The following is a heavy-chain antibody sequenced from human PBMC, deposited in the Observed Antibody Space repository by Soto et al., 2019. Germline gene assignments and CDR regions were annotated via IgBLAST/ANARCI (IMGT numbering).Heavy chain of an antibody. CDR3: ARRDNYYDSSGAFDY. CDR1: GGSISSSSYY. J-gene: IGHJ4*02. D-gene: IGHD3-22*01. Sequence: PSETLSLTCTVSGGSISSSSYYWGWIRQPPGKGLEWIGSIYYSGSTYYNPSLKSRVTISVDTSKNQFSLKLSSVTAADTAVYYCARRDNYYDSSGAFDYWGQGTLVTVSS. V-gene: IGHV4-39*01. CDR2: IYYSGST.